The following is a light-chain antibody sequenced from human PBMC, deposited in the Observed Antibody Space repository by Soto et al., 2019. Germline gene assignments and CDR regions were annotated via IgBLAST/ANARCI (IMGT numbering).Light chain of an antibody. V-gene: IGKV1-39*01. CDR1: QSVSSY. J-gene: IGKJ2*01. Sequence: DIQMTQSPSSLSASVGDRVTITCRASQSVSSYLNWYQHKSGKAPKLLIYAASTLQSGVPSRFSGSGSETDFTLTISSLQPEDFATYYCQQSYTTLYTFGQGTKLEMK. CDR2: AAS. CDR3: QQSYTTLYT.